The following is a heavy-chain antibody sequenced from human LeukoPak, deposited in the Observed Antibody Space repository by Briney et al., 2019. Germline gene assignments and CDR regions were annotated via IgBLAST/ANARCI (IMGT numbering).Heavy chain of an antibody. CDR2: MNPNSGNT. CDR1: GYTFTCCD. V-gene: IGHV1-8*01. D-gene: IGHD6-13*01. CDR3: AIGQQLVRGAFDI. Sequence: ASVKVSCKASGYTFTCCDINWVRQATGQGLEWMGWMNPNSGNTGYAQKFQGRVTMTRNTSISTAYMELSSLRSEDTAVYYCAIGQQLVRGAFDIWGQGTMVTVSS. J-gene: IGHJ3*02.